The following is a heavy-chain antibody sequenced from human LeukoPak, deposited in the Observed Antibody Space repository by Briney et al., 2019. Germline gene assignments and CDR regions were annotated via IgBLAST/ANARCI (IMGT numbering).Heavy chain of an antibody. J-gene: IGHJ3*02. D-gene: IGHD1-1*01. V-gene: IGHV4-4*07. Sequence: PSETLSLTCTVSGGSLSSYYWSWIRQPAGKGLEWIGRIYTSGSTNYNPSLKSRVTMSVDTSKNQFSLKLSSVTAADTAVYYCARDKVQLEPGAAFDIWGQGTMVTVSS. CDR2: IYTSGST. CDR3: ARDKVQLEPGAAFDI. CDR1: GGSLSSYY.